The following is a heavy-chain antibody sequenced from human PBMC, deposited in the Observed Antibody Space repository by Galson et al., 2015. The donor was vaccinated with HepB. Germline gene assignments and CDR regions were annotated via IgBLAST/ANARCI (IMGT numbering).Heavy chain of an antibody. D-gene: IGHD4-23*01. CDR3: ARNGGKAGWYFDL. CDR2: ISYDGSNK. V-gene: IGHV3-30-3*01. CDR1: GFTFSSYA. Sequence: SLRLSCAASGFTFSSYAMHWVRQAPGKWLEWVAVISYDGSNKYYADSVKGRFTISRDNSKNTLYLQMNSLRAEDTAVYYCARNGGKAGWYFDLWGRGTLVTVSS. J-gene: IGHJ2*01.